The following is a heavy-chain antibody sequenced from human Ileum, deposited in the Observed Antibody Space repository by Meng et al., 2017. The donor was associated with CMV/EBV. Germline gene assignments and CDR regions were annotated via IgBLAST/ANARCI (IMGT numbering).Heavy chain of an antibody. V-gene: IGHV4-31*03. CDR2: ISYRGLPNRGNT. D-gene: IGHD3-10*01. J-gene: IGHJ4*02. CDR1: GASITNTDYY. CDR3: ARRPLISGSGPYFDH. Sequence: SETLSLTCNVSGASITNTDYYWTWIRQHPVKGLEWIGYISYRGLPNRGNTYRNPSLEDRVTISIDTSESQFSLQLSSVTAADTAVYYCARRPLISGSGPYFDHWGQGVLVTVSS.